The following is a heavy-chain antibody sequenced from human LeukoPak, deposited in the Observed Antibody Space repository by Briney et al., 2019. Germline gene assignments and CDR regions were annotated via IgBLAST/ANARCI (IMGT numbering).Heavy chain of an antibody. D-gene: IGHD2-2*02. Sequence: ASVKVSCKASGYTFTTYAMHWVRQAPGLRLEWMGWINAGNGNTKYSQKFQGRVTITRDTSASTAYMELSSLRSEDTAVYYCARTYCSSTSCYNVDRWGQGTLVTVSS. J-gene: IGHJ4*02. CDR2: INAGNGNT. CDR3: ARTYCSSTSCYNVDR. V-gene: IGHV1-3*01. CDR1: GYTFTTYA.